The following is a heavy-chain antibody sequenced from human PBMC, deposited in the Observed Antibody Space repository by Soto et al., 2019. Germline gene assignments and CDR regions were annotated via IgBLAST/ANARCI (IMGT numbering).Heavy chain of an antibody. CDR3: ARSRYDTTGFAVDP. Sequence: QTQLQESGPGLVKPPETLSLTCTVSGASVSSGYWSWIRQPPGKGLEWIGFMYFGGSFNYNPSLTSRVTISVDASKNQFSLKVTSVTAADTAVYYCARSRYDTTGFAVDPWGQGILVTVSS. CDR1: GASVSSGY. CDR2: MYFGGSF. V-gene: IGHV4-59*02. J-gene: IGHJ5*02. D-gene: IGHD3-22*01.